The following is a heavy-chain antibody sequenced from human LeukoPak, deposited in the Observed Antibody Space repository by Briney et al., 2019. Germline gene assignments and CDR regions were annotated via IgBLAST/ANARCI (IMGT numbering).Heavy chain of an antibody. V-gene: IGHV1-2*02. CDR2: INPHSGGI. CDR3: ARDQMSSSGRGIRFDWLDP. CDR1: GYRFTGYF. Sequence: ASVKASCKASGYRFTGYFIHWVRQAPGQGLEWMGWINPHSGGIKSAQMFQGRVTLTRYTSTSTIYMDLSTWTSYDTAIYYCARDQMSSSGRGIRFDWLDPWGQGTLVTVSS. D-gene: IGHD3-10*01. J-gene: IGHJ5*02.